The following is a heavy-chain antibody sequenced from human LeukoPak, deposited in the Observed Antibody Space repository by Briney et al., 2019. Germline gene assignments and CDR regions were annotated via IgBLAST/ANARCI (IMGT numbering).Heavy chain of an antibody. D-gene: IGHD1-26*01. CDR3: ARGRSLGAHLDY. V-gene: IGHV4-4*02. Sequence: PSGTLSLTCAVSGGSISSNYWWSCVRQAPGKGLEWYGEIYHYGTTNYNPSLKGRVTISVDKSKNPFSLKFNSVTAADTAVYYCARGRSLGAHLDYWGQGTLVTVSS. J-gene: IGHJ4*02. CDR2: IYHYGTT. CDR1: GGSISSNYW.